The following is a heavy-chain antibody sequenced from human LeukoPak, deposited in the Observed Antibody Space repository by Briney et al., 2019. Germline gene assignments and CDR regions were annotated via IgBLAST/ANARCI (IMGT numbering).Heavy chain of an antibody. D-gene: IGHD5-24*01. CDR3: ARLYLPATRFDY. CDR1: GGSFSGYF. J-gene: IGHJ4*02. CDR2: INHSGST. Sequence: SETLSLTCGVYGGSFSGYFWSWIRQPPGKGLEWIGEINHSGSTRYSPSLESRVTMSVDTSKNQFSLKLTSVTAADTAVYYCARLYLPATRFDYWGQGTLVTVSS. V-gene: IGHV4-34*10.